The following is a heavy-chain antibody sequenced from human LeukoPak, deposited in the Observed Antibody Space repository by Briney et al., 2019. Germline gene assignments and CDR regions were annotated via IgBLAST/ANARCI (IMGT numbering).Heavy chain of an antibody. CDR1: GYSFTSYW. CDR3: ARHGVVVAATGWRPRYNYYYYGMDV. V-gene: IGHV5-51*01. J-gene: IGHJ6*02. D-gene: IGHD2-15*01. CDR2: IYPGDSDT. Sequence: GESLNISCQGSGYSFTSYWIGWVRQMPGKGLEWMGIIYPGDSDTRYSPSFQGQVTISADKSISTAYLQWSSLKASDTAMYYCARHGVVVAATGWRPRYNYYYYGMDVWGQGTTVTVSS.